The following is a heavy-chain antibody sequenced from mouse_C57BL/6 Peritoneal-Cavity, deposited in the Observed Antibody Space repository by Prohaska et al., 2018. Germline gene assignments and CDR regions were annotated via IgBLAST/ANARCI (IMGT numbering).Heavy chain of an antibody. J-gene: IGHJ4*01. Sequence: QVQLQQPGAELVKPGASVKMSCKASGYTFTSYWITWVKQRPGQGLEWIGDIYPGSGSTNYNEKFKRKATLTVDTSSSTAYMQLSSLTSEDSAVYYCERIYYYGSSYAMDYWGKGTSVTVSS. CDR2: IYPGSGST. D-gene: IGHD1-1*01. V-gene: IGHV1-55*01. CDR3: ERIYYYGSSYAMDY. CDR1: GYTFTSYW.